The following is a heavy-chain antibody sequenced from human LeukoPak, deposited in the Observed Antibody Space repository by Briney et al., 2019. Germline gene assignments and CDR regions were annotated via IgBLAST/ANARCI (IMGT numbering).Heavy chain of an antibody. CDR2: INHSGST. Sequence: PSETLSLTCAVYGGSFSGYYWSWIRQPPGKGLEWIGEINHSGSTNYNPSLKSRVTISVDTSKNQFSLKLTSVTAADTAFYYCAGADRHDYGEDYWGQGTLVTGSS. D-gene: IGHD4-17*01. CDR3: AGADRHDYGEDY. J-gene: IGHJ4*02. V-gene: IGHV4-34*01. CDR1: GGSFSGYY.